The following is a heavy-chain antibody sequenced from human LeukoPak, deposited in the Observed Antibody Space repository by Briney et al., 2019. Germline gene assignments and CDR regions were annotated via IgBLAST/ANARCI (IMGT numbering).Heavy chain of an antibody. CDR2: IIPIFGTA. CDR1: GGTFSSYA. J-gene: IGHJ6*02. Sequence: SVKVSCKASGGTFSSYAISWVRQAPGQGLEWMGGIIPIFGTANYAQKFQGRVTITADESTSTAYMELSSLRSEDTAVYYCARWQTTPRGIAAAGYYYYYGMDVWGQGTTVTVSS. D-gene: IGHD6-13*01. V-gene: IGHV1-69*13. CDR3: ARWQTTPRGIAAAGYYYYYGMDV.